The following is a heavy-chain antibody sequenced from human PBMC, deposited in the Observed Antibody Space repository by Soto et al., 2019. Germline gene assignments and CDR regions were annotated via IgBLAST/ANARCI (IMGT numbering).Heavy chain of an antibody. J-gene: IGHJ4*02. Sequence: EVQLVESGGGLVQPGGSLSLSCAASGFTCSNYWMTWVRPAPGKGLERVANIKQDGSEKYFVDSVKGRSTISRDNAKNSVYLHMDSLRVEDTAVYYCARVEGGYYGSGSYAFDYWGQGSLVTVSS. CDR2: IKQDGSEK. CDR1: GFTCSNYW. V-gene: IGHV3-7*01. CDR3: ARVEGGYYGSGSYAFDY. D-gene: IGHD3-10*01.